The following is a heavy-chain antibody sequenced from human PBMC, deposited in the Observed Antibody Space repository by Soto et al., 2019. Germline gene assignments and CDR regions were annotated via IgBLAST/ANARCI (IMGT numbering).Heavy chain of an antibody. D-gene: IGHD2-15*01. V-gene: IGHV1-69*01. CDR3: APTRGYCSGGSCYPNWFDP. J-gene: IGHJ5*02. CDR2: IIPIFVTA. CDR1: GGTFSSYA. Sequence: QVQLVQSGAEVKKPGSSVKVSCKASGGTFSSYAISWVRQAPGQGLEWMGGIIPIFVTANYAQKFQGRVTITADESTSTAYMELSSLRSEDTAVYYCAPTRGYCSGGSCYPNWFDPWGQGTLVTVSS.